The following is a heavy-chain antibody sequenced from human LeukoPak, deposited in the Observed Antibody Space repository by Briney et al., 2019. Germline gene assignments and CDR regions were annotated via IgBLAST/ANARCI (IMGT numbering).Heavy chain of an antibody. CDR3: ARDSVAAIGTGYYYYGMDV. CDR2: IYYTGST. V-gene: IGHV4-30-4*08. Sequence: SETLSLTRTVSGGSISSGGYYWSWIRQPPGKGLEWIGYIYYTGSTYYNPSLESRLTISVDTSKSQFSLRLSSVTAADTAVYYCARDSVAAIGTGYYYYGMDVWGQGTTVTVSS. D-gene: IGHD1-1*01. CDR1: GGSISSGGYY. J-gene: IGHJ6*02.